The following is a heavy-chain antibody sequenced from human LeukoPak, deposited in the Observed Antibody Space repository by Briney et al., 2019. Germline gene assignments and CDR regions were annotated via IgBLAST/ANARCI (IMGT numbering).Heavy chain of an antibody. J-gene: IGHJ4*02. Sequence: ASVRVSCKASRYTFTGYYMHWVREAPGQGLEWMGRINPNSGGTNYAQKFQGRVTMTRDTSISTAYMELSRLRSDDTAVYYCAISTVTLRVFDYSGAGNLVTVSS. D-gene: IGHD4-17*01. CDR1: RYTFTGYY. CDR3: AISTVTLRVFDY. V-gene: IGHV1-2*06. CDR2: INPNSGGT.